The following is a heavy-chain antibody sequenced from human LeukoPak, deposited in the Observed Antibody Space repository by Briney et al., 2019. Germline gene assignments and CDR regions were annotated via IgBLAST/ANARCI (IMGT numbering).Heavy chain of an antibody. V-gene: IGHV3-23*01. Sequence: PGGSLRLSCAASGFNFSNYAMTWVRQAPGKGLEWVSAVTGSSSNTYSADSVKGRFTISRDNSKNMLYLEMNSLRVEDTAIYYCAKDRSSTTSCSSYWGRGTLVTVSS. CDR3: AKDRSSTTSCSSY. J-gene: IGHJ4*02. D-gene: IGHD2-2*01. CDR1: GFNFSNYA. CDR2: VTGSSSNT.